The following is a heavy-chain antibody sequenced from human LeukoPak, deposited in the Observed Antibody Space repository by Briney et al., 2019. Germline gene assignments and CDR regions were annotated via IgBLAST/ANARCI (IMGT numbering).Heavy chain of an antibody. J-gene: IGHJ4*02. CDR3: ARAYYDSSGYSFDY. CDR2: IYYSGST. D-gene: IGHD3-22*01. Sequence: SETLSLTCTVSGGSISSGDYYWSWIRQPPGKGLEWIGYIYYSGSTYYNPSLKSRVTISVDTSKNQFSLKLSSVTAADTAVYYYARAYYDSSGYSFDYWGQGTLVTVSS. V-gene: IGHV4-30-4*01. CDR1: GGSISSGDYY.